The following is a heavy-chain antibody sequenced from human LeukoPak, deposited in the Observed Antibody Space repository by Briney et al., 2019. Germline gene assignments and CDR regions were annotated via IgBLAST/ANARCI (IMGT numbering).Heavy chain of an antibody. CDR1: EFPFSTFW. CDR2: ISYDGSNK. Sequence: GGSLRLSCAASEFPFSTFWMHWVRQAPGKGLEWVAVISYDGSNKYYADSVKGRFTISRDNSKNTLYLQMNSLRAEDTAVYYCARDHPSSSFDYWGQGTLVTVSS. J-gene: IGHJ4*02. D-gene: IGHD6-13*01. V-gene: IGHV3-30-3*01. CDR3: ARDHPSSSFDY.